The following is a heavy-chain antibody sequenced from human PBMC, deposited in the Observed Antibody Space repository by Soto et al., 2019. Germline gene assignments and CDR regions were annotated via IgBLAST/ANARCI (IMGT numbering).Heavy chain of an antibody. J-gene: IGHJ4*01. CDR1: GFTFSSRW. Sequence: PGGSLRLSCESSGFTFSSRWMTWVRQGPGKGLEWVANIKQDENGKDYVDSVKGRFTISRDNAKNSLYLQMNSLRAEDTAVYYCTTDLLRVRFDYWGHGTLVTVSS. V-gene: IGHV3-7*02. CDR2: IKQDENGK. D-gene: IGHD1-1*01. CDR3: TTDLLRVRFDY.